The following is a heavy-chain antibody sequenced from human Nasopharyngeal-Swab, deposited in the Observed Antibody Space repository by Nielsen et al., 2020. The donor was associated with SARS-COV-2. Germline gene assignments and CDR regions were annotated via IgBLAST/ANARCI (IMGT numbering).Heavy chain of an antibody. Sequence: SLKISCAASGFTFDDYAMYWVRQAPGKGLEWVSGISWNSGSIGYADSVKGRFTISRDNAKNSLYLQMNSLRAEDTALYYCAKDTAGDPDLNWFDPWGQGTLVTVSS. D-gene: IGHD2-21*01. CDR1: GFTFDDYA. V-gene: IGHV3-9*01. J-gene: IGHJ5*02. CDR3: AKDTAGDPDLNWFDP. CDR2: ISWNSGSI.